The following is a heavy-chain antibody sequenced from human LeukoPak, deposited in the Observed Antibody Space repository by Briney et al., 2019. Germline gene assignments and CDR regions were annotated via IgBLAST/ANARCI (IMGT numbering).Heavy chain of an antibody. CDR1: GYTLRNFW. J-gene: IGHJ5*02. D-gene: IGHD5-18*01. Sequence: ESPKISCKGSGYTLRNFWIAWVRQMPGKGLEWMGSIYPGDSDTRYSPSFQGQVTISADKSLATAALLWSSLKASDTAMYFCARLSDTSSWGQGTLVTVSS. CDR2: IYPGDSDT. CDR3: ARLSDTSS. V-gene: IGHV5-51*01.